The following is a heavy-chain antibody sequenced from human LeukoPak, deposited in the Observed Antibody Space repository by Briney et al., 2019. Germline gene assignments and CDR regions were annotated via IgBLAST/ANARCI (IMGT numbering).Heavy chain of an antibody. V-gene: IGHV4-4*09. CDR3: ARMIYCSSTSCAAPGGGGDDAFDI. CDR1: GGSISSYY. J-gene: IGHJ3*02. D-gene: IGHD2-2*01. CDR2: IHSTGTT. Sequence: PSETLSFSCTVSGGSISSYYWSWIRQPRGKELQWIGYIHSTGTTKFYPSLESRVTMSVDTSKNQFSLKLSSVTAADTAVYYCARMIYCSSTSCAAPGGGGDDAFDIWGQGTMVTVSS.